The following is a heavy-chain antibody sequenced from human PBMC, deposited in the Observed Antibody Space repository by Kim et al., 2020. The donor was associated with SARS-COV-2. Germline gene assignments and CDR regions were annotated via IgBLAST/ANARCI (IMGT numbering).Heavy chain of an antibody. D-gene: IGHD2-15*01. J-gene: IGHJ4*02. CDR3: AREGPHAVVYFDY. Sequence: NEAQKIQGRVTMTTDTSTSTAYMERRSLRSDDTAVYYCAREGPHAVVYFDYWGQGTLVTVSS. V-gene: IGHV1-18*01.